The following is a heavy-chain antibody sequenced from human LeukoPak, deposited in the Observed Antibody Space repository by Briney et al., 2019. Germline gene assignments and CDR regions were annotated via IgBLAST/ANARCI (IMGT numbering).Heavy chain of an antibody. Sequence: ASVKVSCKASGYTFTSYYMHWVRQAPGQGPEWMGIINPSGGSTSYAQKFQGRVTMTRDTSTSTVYMELSSLRSEDTAVYYCARVWREQWLKQKDYYGMDVWGQGTTVTVSS. D-gene: IGHD6-19*01. J-gene: IGHJ6*02. CDR2: INPSGGST. CDR3: ARVWREQWLKQKDYYGMDV. V-gene: IGHV1-46*01. CDR1: GYTFTSYY.